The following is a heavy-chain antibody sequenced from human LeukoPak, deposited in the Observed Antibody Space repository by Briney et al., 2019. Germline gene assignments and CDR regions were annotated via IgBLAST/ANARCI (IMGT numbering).Heavy chain of an antibody. V-gene: IGHV3-21*01. CDR3: ARERSGNYYMDV. CDR1: GFTFSSYS. D-gene: IGHD3-10*01. J-gene: IGHJ6*03. CDR2: ISSSSSYI. Sequence: GGSLRLSCAASGFTFSSYSMNWVRQAPGKGLEWVSSISSSSSYIYYADSVKGRFTISRDNAKNSLYLQMNSPRAEDTAVYYCARERSGNYYMDVWGKGTTVTISS.